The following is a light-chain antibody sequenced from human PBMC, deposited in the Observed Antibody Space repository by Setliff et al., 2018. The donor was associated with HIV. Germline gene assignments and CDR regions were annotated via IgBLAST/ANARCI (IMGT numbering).Light chain of an antibody. Sequence: ALTQPASVSGSPGQSITISCTGTSSDVGGYSYVSWYQQHPGKAPKLVIYEVSNRPSGVSNRFPGSKSGNTASLTISGLQAEDEADYYCNSYTSSSALPYVFGTGTKVIVL. CDR1: SSDVGGYSY. V-gene: IGLV2-14*01. CDR2: EVS. CDR3: NSYTSSSALPYV. J-gene: IGLJ1*01.